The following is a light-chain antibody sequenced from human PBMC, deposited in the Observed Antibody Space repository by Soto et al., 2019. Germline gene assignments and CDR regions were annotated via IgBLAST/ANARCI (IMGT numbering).Light chain of an antibody. J-gene: IGLJ3*02. CDR3: SSYTTSSTRV. CDR2: EVS. Sequence: QSVLTQPASVSGSPGQSITISCTGTSSDVGGYKFVSWYQQHPGKAPKLMIYEVSNRPSGVSNRFSASKSGNTASLTISGLQAEDEADYYCSSYTTSSTRVFGGGTKLTVL. V-gene: IGLV2-14*01. CDR1: SSDVGGYKF.